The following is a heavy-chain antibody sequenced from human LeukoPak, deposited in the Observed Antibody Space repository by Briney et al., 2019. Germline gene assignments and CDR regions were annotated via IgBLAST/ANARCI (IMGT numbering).Heavy chain of an antibody. Sequence: GGSLRLSCAASGFTLSSYGMSWVRQVPGEGLEWVSTFSGSGRIYYADSVKGRFTISRDNSKNTLYLQMNSLRVEDTAVYYCARGNDYSFFNVFYYFDYWGQGTLVTVSS. J-gene: IGHJ4*02. CDR1: GFTLSSYG. CDR2: FSGSGRI. D-gene: IGHD4-11*01. CDR3: ARGNDYSFFNVFYYFDY. V-gene: IGHV3-23*01.